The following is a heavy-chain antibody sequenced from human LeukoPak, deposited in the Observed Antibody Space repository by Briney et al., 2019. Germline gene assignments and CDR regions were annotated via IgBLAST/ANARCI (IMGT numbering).Heavy chain of an antibody. J-gene: IGHJ5*02. CDR1: GGSISSYY. Sequence: SETLSLTCTVSGGSISSYYWSWIRQPPGKGLEWIGYIYTSGSTNYNPSLKSRVTISVDTSKNQFSLKLSSVTAADTAVYYCARQDNWFDPWGQGTLVTVSS. CDR3: ARQDNWFDP. CDR2: IYTSGST. V-gene: IGHV4-4*09.